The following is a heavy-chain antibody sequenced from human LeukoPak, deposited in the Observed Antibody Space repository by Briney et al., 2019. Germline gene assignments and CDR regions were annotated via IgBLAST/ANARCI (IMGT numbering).Heavy chain of an antibody. D-gene: IGHD2-21*02. Sequence: RASVKVSCKASGYTFTGYYMHWVRQAPGQGLEWMGWINPNSGGTNYAQKFRGRVTMTRDTSISTAYMELSRLRSDDTAVYYCARGLGFIVVVTSSPDAFDIWGQGTMVTVSS. J-gene: IGHJ3*02. CDR1: GYTFTGYY. CDR2: INPNSGGT. CDR3: ARGLGFIVVVTSSPDAFDI. V-gene: IGHV1-2*02.